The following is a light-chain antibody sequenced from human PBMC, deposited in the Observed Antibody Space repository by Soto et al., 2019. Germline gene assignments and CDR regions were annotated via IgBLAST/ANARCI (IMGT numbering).Light chain of an antibody. CDR3: QQYNNWPPLT. V-gene: IGKV3D-15*01. J-gene: IGKJ1*01. Sequence: IVMTQSPATLSVSPGERATLSCRASQSVGSNLSWYQQKPGQAPRLLIYGASTTATGIPARFSGSGSGRELTLTISSLQSEDFAVYYCQQYNNWPPLTFGQGTKVEIK. CDR1: QSVGSN. CDR2: GAS.